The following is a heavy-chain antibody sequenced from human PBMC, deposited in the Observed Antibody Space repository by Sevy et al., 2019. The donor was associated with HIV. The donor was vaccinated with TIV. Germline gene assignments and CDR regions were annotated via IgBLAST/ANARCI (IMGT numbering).Heavy chain of an antibody. J-gene: IGHJ4*02. CDR1: GFTVNTYA. D-gene: IGHD6-13*01. CDR3: VKERVGYISSWYYFDY. Sequence: GGSLRLSCAVSGFTVNTYAMSWVRQAPGEGLEWVAVINNSGGSTDYEDSVRGRFSISRDNPNVYLEMNSRRVEDTAVYYCVKERVGYISSWYYFDYWGQGTLVTVSS. CDR2: INNSGGST. V-gene: IGHV3-23*01.